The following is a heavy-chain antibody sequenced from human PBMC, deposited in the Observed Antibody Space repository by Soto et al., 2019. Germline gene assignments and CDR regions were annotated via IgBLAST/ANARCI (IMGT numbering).Heavy chain of an antibody. CDR1: GGSISSYY. D-gene: IGHD2-8*01. CDR2: IYYSGST. CDR3: ARQIIHCTNGACPHYYYVDV. V-gene: IGHV4-59*01. J-gene: IGHJ6*03. Sequence: SETLSLTCTVSGGSISSYYWSWIRQPPGKGLEWIGYIYYSGSTNYNPSLKSRVTISVDTSKNQFPLKLSSVTAADTAVYYCARQIIHCTNGACPHYYYVDVWGKGTTVTGS.